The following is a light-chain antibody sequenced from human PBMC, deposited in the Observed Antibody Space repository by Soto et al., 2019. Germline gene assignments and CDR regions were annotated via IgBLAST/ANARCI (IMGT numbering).Light chain of an antibody. CDR2: DAS. CDR3: QQTYSTFVS. J-gene: IGKJ4*01. CDR1: QAIRND. V-gene: IGKV1-39*01. Sequence: DIQMTQSPSSLSASVGDRVTITCRASQAIRNDLAWYQQKPGRAPNLLIYDASSLQSGVPSRFSGSGSGTDFTLTISSLQPEDFGTYYCQQTYSTFVSFGGGTKVDIK.